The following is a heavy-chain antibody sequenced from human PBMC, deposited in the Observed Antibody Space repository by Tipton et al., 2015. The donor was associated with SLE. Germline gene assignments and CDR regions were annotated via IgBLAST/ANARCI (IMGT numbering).Heavy chain of an antibody. CDR2: IFYSETT. D-gene: IGHD6-6*01. Sequence: TLSLTCTVSGGSISSYSWGWIRQPPGKGLEWIGSIFYSETTNYKSSLKSRVTISTHTSMSQISLKLTSVTAADTAVYYCARWRSSSGYFYFWGQGTLLTVSS. CDR1: GGSISSYS. J-gene: IGHJ4*02. V-gene: IGHV4-59*08. CDR3: ARWRSSSGYFYF.